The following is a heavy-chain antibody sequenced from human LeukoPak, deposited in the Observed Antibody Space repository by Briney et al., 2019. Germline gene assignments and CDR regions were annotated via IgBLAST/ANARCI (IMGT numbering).Heavy chain of an antibody. CDR2: IYSGGII. D-gene: IGHD3-3*01. V-gene: IGHV4-4*07. CDR3: ARDTGKSGYPDY. J-gene: IGHJ4*02. CDR1: GGSISSYY. Sequence: SETLSLTCTVSGGSISSYYWSWIRQPAGKAPEWIGRIYSGGIINYNPSLKSRVTMSLDNSKNQLSLKLSYVTAADTAVYYCARDTGKSGYPDYWGQGTLVTVSS.